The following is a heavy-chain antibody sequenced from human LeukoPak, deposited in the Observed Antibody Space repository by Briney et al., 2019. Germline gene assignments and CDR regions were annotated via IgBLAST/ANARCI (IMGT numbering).Heavy chain of an antibody. V-gene: IGHV4-34*12. CDR2: IIHSGST. D-gene: IGHD2-21*02. J-gene: IGHJ4*02. Sequence: RSSETLSLTCAVYGGSFSGYYWSWLRQPPGKGLEWIGEIIHSGSTNYNPSLKSRVTISVDTSKNQFSLKLSSVTAVDTAVYYCARAPCGGDCYSDYWGQGTLVTVSS. CDR1: GGSFSGYY. CDR3: ARAPCGGDCYSDY.